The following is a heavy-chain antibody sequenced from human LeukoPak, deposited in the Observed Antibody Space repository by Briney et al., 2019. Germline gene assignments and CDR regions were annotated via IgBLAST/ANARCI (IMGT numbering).Heavy chain of an antibody. J-gene: IGHJ5*02. CDR3: TRGRATVTTHWFDP. Sequence: ASVKVSCKASGYTFTSYDINWVRLATGQGLQWMGWVNPNSGNTGYAQNFQGRVTISRNTSTSTAYMELSSLRSDDTAVYYCTRGRATVTTHWFDPWGQGTLVIVSS. CDR1: GYTFTSYD. D-gene: IGHD4-11*01. CDR2: VNPNSGNT. V-gene: IGHV1-8*01.